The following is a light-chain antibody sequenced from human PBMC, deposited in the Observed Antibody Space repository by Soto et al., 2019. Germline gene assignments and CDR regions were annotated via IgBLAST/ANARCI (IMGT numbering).Light chain of an antibody. CDR2: YDD. J-gene: IGLJ1*01. CDR3: APWDDRLNGHV. Sequence: QSVLTQPPSVSEAPRQRVTISCSGSSSNIGNNAVNWYQQLPGKAPKLLIYYDDLLPSGVSDRFSGSKSGTSASLAISGLQSEDEADYYCAPWDDRLNGHVFVTGTKSPS. V-gene: IGLV1-36*01. CDR1: SSNIGNNA.